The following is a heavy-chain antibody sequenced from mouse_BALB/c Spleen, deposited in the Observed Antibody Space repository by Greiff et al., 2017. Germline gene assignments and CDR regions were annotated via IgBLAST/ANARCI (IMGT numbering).Heavy chain of an antibody. D-gene: IGHD2-4*01. CDR2: IWSDGST. J-gene: IGHJ4*01. Sequence: QVQLKESGPGLAAPSQSLSITCTASGFSFTGYGVNWVRQPPGQGLEWLGTIWSDGSTNYNSPHKSRLSIRKDNSKSQVFLKMNSLQTDDTDRYYCARGDYGAMDYWGQGTSVTVSS. CDR1: GFSFTGYG. CDR3: ARGDYGAMDY. V-gene: IGHV2-6-7*01.